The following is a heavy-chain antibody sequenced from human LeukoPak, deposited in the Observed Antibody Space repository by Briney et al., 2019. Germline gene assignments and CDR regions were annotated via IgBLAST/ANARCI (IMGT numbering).Heavy chain of an antibody. D-gene: IGHD2-8*01. Sequence: SETLSLTCTVSGGSISSYYWSWIRQPPGKGLEWIGYIYYSGSTNYNPSLKSRVTISVDTSKNLFSLKLSSVTAADTAVYYCARSYCTNGVCSFDFDYWGQGTLVTVSS. CDR1: GGSISSYY. V-gene: IGHV4-59*01. CDR2: IYYSGST. CDR3: ARSYCTNGVCSFDFDY. J-gene: IGHJ4*02.